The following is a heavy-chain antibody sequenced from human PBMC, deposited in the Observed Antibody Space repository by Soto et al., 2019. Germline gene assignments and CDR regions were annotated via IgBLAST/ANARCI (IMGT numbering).Heavy chain of an antibody. V-gene: IGHV1-58*01. CDR3: AADGTATDAFDI. Sequence: VASVKVSCKASGFTFTSSAVQWVRQARGQRLEWIGWIVVGSGNTNYAQKFQERVTITRDMSTSTAYMELSSLRSEDTAVYYCAADGTATDAFDIWGQGTMVTVSS. CDR1: GFTFTSSA. J-gene: IGHJ3*02. D-gene: IGHD5-12*01. CDR2: IVVGSGNT.